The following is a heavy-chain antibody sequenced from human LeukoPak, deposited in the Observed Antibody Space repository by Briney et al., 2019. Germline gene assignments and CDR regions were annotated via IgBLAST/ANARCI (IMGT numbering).Heavy chain of an antibody. CDR3: AIVYDFWSGYYPFDI. J-gene: IGHJ3*02. CDR1: GYTFTSYG. Sequence: ASVKVSCKASGYTFTSYGISWVRQAPGQGLEWMGWISPYNGNTNYAQKLQGRVTMTTDTSTSTAYMELRSLRSDDTAVYYCAIVYDFWSGYYPFDIWGQGTMVTVSS. CDR2: ISPYNGNT. D-gene: IGHD3-3*01. V-gene: IGHV1-18*01.